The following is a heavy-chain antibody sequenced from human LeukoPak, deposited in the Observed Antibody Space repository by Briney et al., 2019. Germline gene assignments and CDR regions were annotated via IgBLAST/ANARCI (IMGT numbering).Heavy chain of an antibody. D-gene: IGHD6-6*01. Sequence: GGSLRLSCAASGFTFSSYGMHWVRQAPGKGLEWVSTISGSGGSTYYADSVKGRFTISRDNSKNTLYLQMISLRAVDTAVYYCHKYSTSGTDSWGQGTLVTVSS. CDR2: ISGSGGST. J-gene: IGHJ4*02. CDR3: HKYSTSGTDS. CDR1: GFTFSSYG. V-gene: IGHV3-23*01.